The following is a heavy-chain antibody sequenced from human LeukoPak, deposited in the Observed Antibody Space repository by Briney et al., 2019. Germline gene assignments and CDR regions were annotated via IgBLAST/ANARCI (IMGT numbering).Heavy chain of an antibody. CDR1: GGSISSSSYY. V-gene: IGHV4-39*01. CDR2: IYYSGST. Sequence: SETLSLTCTVSGGSISSSSYYCGWIRQPPGKGLEWIGSIYYSGSTYYNPSLKSRVTISVDTSKNQFSLKLSSVTAADTAVYYCARHVPAIVVVTAILGYHDYWGQGTLVTVSS. J-gene: IGHJ4*02. D-gene: IGHD2-21*02. CDR3: ARHVPAIVVVTAILGYHDY.